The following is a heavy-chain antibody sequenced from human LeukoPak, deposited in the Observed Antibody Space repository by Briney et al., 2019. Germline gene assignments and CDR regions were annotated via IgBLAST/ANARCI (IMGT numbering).Heavy chain of an antibody. CDR2: ISYDVGKK. CDR1: GFTFSSYG. V-gene: IGHV3-30*18. Sequence: GGSLRLSCAASGFTFSSYGMHWVRQAPGKGLEWVAVISYDVGKKYYADSVKGRFTISRDNSKNTLYLQMNSLRAEGTAVYYCAELGITMIGGVWGKGTTVTISS. J-gene: IGHJ6*04. D-gene: IGHD3-10*02. CDR3: AELGITMIGGV.